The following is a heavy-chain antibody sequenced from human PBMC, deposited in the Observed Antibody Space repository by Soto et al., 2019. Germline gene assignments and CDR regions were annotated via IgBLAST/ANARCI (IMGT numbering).Heavy chain of an antibody. D-gene: IGHD5-12*01. V-gene: IGHV3-30-3*01. CDR1: GFTFSSYA. J-gene: IGHJ4*02. CDR3: ARVDGYNPFSYYFDY. CDR2: ISYDGSNK. Sequence: QVQLVESGGGVVQPGRSLRLSCAASGFTFSSYAMHWVRQAPGKGLEWVAVISYDGSNKYYADSVKGRFTISRDNFKNTLYLQMNSLRAEDTAVYYCARVDGYNPFSYYFDYWGQGTLVTVSS.